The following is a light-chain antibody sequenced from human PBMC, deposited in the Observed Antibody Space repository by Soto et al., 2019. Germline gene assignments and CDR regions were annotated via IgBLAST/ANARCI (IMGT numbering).Light chain of an antibody. J-gene: IGLJ3*02. CDR2: DVS. CDR1: SSDVGSYNY. V-gene: IGLV2-11*01. Sequence: QSALTQPRSVSGSPGQSVTISCTETSSDVGSYNYVSWYQQHPGKAPKLMIYDVSKRPSGVPDRFSGSKSGNTASLTISGLQAEDEADYYCCSYAGSYTWVFGGGTKVTVL. CDR3: CSYAGSYTWV.